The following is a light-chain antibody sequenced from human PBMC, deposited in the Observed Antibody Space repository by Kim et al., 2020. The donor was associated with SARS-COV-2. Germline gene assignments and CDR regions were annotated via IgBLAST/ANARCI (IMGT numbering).Light chain of an antibody. J-gene: IGKJ4*01. CDR3: QQRSNWPLT. V-gene: IGKV3-11*01. CDR1: QSVSSC. Sequence: LSPGERATLSCRASQSVSSCLAWYQQKPGQAPRLLIYDASSRATGIPARFSGSGCGTDFTLTISSLEPEDFAVYYCQQRSNWPLTFGGGTKVDIK. CDR2: DAS.